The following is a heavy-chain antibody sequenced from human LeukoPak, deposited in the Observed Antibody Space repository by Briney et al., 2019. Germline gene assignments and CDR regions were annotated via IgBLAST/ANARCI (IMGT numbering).Heavy chain of an antibody. Sequence: GGSLRLSCAGSGFTFGGYGMHWFRQTPGKGLECVAVIGYDGSRAFYADSVKGRFTISRDNSKNTISVQMDDLRAEDTAVYYCTRYNNDHFDYWGQGTLVTVSS. V-gene: IGHV3-33*01. CDR2: IGYDGSRA. CDR1: GFTFGGYG. CDR3: TRYNNDHFDY. J-gene: IGHJ4*02. D-gene: IGHD1-14*01.